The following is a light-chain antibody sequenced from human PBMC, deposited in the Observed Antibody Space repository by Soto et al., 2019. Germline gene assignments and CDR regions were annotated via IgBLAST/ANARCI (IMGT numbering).Light chain of an antibody. Sequence: DIQLTQSPSFLSASVGDRVTITCRASQGISTFLAWYQQKPGKAPKLLIYAASILQSGVPSRFRGSGSGTDFTLTISRLQLEDFATYFCQQLNSYPLTFGGGTKVDIK. J-gene: IGKJ4*01. CDR3: QQLNSYPLT. V-gene: IGKV1-9*01. CDR1: QGISTF. CDR2: AAS.